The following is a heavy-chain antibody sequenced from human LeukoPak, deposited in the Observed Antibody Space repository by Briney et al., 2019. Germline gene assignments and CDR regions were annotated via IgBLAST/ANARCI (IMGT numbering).Heavy chain of an antibody. CDR3: AKAHRGIVVVPAAVDY. CDR2: IRYDGSNK. Sequence: GGSLRLSCAASGFTFGSYGMHWVRQAPGKGLEWVAFIRYDGSNKYYADSVKGRFTISRDNSKNTLYLQMNSLRAEDTAVYYCAKAHRGIVVVPAAVDYWGQGTLVTVSS. D-gene: IGHD2-2*01. V-gene: IGHV3-30*02. CDR1: GFTFGSYG. J-gene: IGHJ4*02.